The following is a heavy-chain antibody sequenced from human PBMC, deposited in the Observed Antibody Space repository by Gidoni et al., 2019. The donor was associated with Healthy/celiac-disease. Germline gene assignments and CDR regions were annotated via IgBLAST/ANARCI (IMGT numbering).Heavy chain of an antibody. J-gene: IGHJ5*02. CDR1: GGSISRYY. CDR2: IYTSGST. CDR3: ARDGVWYGDYAFDP. V-gene: IGHV4-4*07. D-gene: IGHD4-17*01. Sequence: QVQLQESGPGLVKPSATLSLTCTVSGGSISRYYRSWIRQPAGKGLEWIGRIYTSGSTNYNHSLKSRVTMSVDTSKNQFSLKLSSVTAADTAVYYCARDGVWYGDYAFDPWGQGTLVTVSS.